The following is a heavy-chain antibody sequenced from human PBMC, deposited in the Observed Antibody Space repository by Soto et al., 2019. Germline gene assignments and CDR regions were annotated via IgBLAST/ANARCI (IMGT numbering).Heavy chain of an antibody. CDR2: IYYSGST. Sequence: SXTLSLTCTVSGGSMSSGGYYWSWICQHPGKGLELIGYIYYSGSTYYNPSLKSRVTISVDTSKNQFSLKLSSVTAADTAVYYCARGFGEDARYYMDVWGKGTTVTVSS. D-gene: IGHD3-10*01. CDR1: GGSMSSGGYY. CDR3: ARGFGEDARYYMDV. J-gene: IGHJ6*03. V-gene: IGHV4-31*03.